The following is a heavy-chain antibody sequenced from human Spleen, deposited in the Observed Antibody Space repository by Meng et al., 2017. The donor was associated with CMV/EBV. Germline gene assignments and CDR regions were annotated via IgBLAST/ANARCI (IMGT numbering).Heavy chain of an antibody. CDR1: GFTFSSYA. D-gene: IGHD4-17*01. Sequence: ASGFTFSSYAMGGVRQAPGKGLEWVSGMSVSGGSTYYTDSVKGRFTISRDNSRNTLYLQMNSLRAEDTAVYYCAKRSVTTYWYFDLWGRGTLVTVSS. CDR2: MSVSGGST. V-gene: IGHV3-23*01. J-gene: IGHJ2*01. CDR3: AKRSVTTYWYFDL.